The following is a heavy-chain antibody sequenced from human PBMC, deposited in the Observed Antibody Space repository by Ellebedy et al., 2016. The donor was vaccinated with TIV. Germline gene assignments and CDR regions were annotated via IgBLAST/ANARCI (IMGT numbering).Heavy chain of an antibody. D-gene: IGHD4-17*01. V-gene: IGHV1-18*01. Sequence: AASVTVSCKASGYTFTSYGISWVRQAPGQGLEWMGWISTYNGNTNYAQKLQGRVTMTTDTSTSTAYMELRSLRSDDTAVYYCARDRDYAQDYWGQGTLVTVSS. CDR3: ARDRDYAQDY. CDR2: ISTYNGNT. J-gene: IGHJ4*02. CDR1: GYTFTSYG.